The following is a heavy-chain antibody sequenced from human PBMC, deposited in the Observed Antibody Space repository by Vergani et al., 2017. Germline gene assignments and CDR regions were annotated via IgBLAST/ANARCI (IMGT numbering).Heavy chain of an antibody. CDR3: ARQYGEYQLLSRGYSHAFDS. J-gene: IGHJ3*02. V-gene: IGHV4-34*01. D-gene: IGHD2-2*01. CDR2: INHSGST. CDR1: GGSFSGYY. Sequence: QVQLQQWGAGLLKPSETLSLTCAVYGGSFSGYYWSWIRQPPGKGLEWVGEINHSGSTYYNPSLKSRVTISVDTSKNHFSLKLSSVTAADTAVYYCARQYGEYQLLSRGYSHAFDSGGQARMVTASS.